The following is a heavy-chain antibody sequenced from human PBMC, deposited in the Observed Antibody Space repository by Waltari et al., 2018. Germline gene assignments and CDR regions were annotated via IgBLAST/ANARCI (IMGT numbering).Heavy chain of an antibody. J-gene: IGHJ1*01. CDR3: ARKVGDGSGMVYFQH. D-gene: IGHD3-10*01. CDR1: GFTVSSHY. Sequence: EVQLVESGGGLIQPGGSLRLSCAASGFTVSSHYISWVRQAPGKGLEWVSVSYSGGSTYYADSVKGRFTISRDNSKNTLYLQMNSLRAEDTAVYYCARKVGDGSGMVYFQHWGQGTLVTVSS. CDR2: SYSGGST. V-gene: IGHV3-53*01.